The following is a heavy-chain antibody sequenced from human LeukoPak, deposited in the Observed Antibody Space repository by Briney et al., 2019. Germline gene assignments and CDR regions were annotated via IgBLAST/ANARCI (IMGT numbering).Heavy chain of an antibody. D-gene: IGHD2-15*01. CDR1: GYTFTSYD. Sequence: GASVKVSCKASGYTFTSYDINWVRQATGQGLEWMGWMNPNSGNTGYAQKFQGRVTMTRNTSISTAYMKLSSLRSEDTAVYYCARGLYCSGGSCYGWFDPWGQGTLVTVSS. CDR3: ARGLYCSGGSCYGWFDP. V-gene: IGHV1-8*01. J-gene: IGHJ5*02. CDR2: MNPNSGNT.